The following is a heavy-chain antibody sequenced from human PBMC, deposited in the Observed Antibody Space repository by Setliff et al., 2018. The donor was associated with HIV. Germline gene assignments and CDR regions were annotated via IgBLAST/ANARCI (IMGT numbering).Heavy chain of an antibody. J-gene: IGHJ6*03. CDR3: ARESVVPAARTHYYYYYMDV. CDR1: GGSISSGGYY. CDR2: IYYSGST. Sequence: PSETLSLTCTVSGGSISSGGYYWSWIRQHPGKGLEWIGYIYYSGSTYYDPSLKSRVTISVDTSKNQFSLKLSSVTAADTAVYYCARESVVPAARTHYYYYYMDVWGKGTTVTVSS. V-gene: IGHV4-31*03. D-gene: IGHD2-2*01.